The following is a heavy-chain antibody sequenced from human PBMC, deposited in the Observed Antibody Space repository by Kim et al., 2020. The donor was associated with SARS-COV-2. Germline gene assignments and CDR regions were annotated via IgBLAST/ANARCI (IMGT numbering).Heavy chain of an antibody. CDR3: ARSPITMIVVVIKYYYGMDV. CDR2: MNPNSGNT. Sequence: ASVKVSCKASGYTFTSYDINWVRQATGQGLEWMGWMNPNSGNTGYAQKFQGRVTMTRNTSISTAYMELSSLRSEDTAVYYCARSPITMIVVVIKYYYGMDVWGKGTTVTVSS. CDR1: GYTFTSYD. D-gene: IGHD3-22*01. J-gene: IGHJ6*04. V-gene: IGHV1-8*01.